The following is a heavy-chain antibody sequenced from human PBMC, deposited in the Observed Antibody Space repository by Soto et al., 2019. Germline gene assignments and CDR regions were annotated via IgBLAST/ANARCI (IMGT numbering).Heavy chain of an antibody. Sequence: SETLSLTCTVSGGSISSGGYYWSWIRQHPGKGLEWIGYIYYSGSTYYNPSLKSRVTISVDTSKNQFSLKLSSVTAADTAVYYCSRYCGGDCYSSGAFDYWGQGTLVTVSS. D-gene: IGHD2-21*02. CDR3: SRYCGGDCYSSGAFDY. V-gene: IGHV4-31*03. CDR2: IYYSGST. CDR1: GGSISSGGYY. J-gene: IGHJ4*02.